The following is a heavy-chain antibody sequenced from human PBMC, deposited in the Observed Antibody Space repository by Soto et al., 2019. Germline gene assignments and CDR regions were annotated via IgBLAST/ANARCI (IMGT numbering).Heavy chain of an antibody. CDR1: GFTFSSYG. D-gene: IGHD1-26*01. Sequence: QVQLVESGGGVVQPGWSLRLSCAASGFTFSSYGMHWVRQAPGKGLEWVAVISYDGSSKYYADSVKGRFTISRDNSKNTLYLQMSSLRAEDTAVYYCAKDFPSTSDSGSYFADWGQGTLVTVSS. CDR3: AKDFPSTSDSGSYFAD. J-gene: IGHJ4*02. V-gene: IGHV3-30*18. CDR2: ISYDGSSK.